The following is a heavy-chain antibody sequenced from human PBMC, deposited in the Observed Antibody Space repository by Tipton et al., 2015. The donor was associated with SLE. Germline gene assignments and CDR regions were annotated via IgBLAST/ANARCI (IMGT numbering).Heavy chain of an antibody. CDR3: ARSLVVAAWGYYYYYMDV. CDR1: GGSFSGYY. V-gene: IGHV4-34*01. D-gene: IGHD2-15*01. Sequence: TLSLTCAVYGGSFSGYYWSWIRQPPGKGLEWIGEINHSGSTNYNPSLKSRVTISVDTSKNQFSLKLSSVTAADTVVYYCARSLVVAAWGYYYYYMDVWGKGTTVTVSS. CDR2: INHSGST. J-gene: IGHJ6*03.